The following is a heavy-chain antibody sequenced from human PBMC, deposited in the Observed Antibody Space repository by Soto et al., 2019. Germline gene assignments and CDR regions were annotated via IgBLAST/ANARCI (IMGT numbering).Heavy chain of an antibody. CDR3: ARDHPIAMVRGVIFYYGMDV. Sequence: PSETLSLTXTVSGGSISSGGYYWSWISKHPGKGLEWIGYIYYSGSTYYNPSLKSRVTISVDTSKNQFSLKLSSVTAADTAVYYCARDHPIAMVRGVIFYYGMDVWGQGTTVTVSS. J-gene: IGHJ6*02. CDR1: GGSISSGGYY. D-gene: IGHD3-10*01. V-gene: IGHV4-31*03. CDR2: IYYSGST.